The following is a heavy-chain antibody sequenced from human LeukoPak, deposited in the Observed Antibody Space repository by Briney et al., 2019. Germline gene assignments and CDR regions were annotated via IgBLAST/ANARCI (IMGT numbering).Heavy chain of an antibody. Sequence: SETLSLTCAVSGGSISSSHWWSWVRQPPGKGLEWIGEIYHSGSTNYNPSLKSRITISVDMSKNQFSLKLSSVTAADTAVYYCARDLDRVLGLNWFDPWGQGTLVTVSS. CDR1: GGSISSSHW. CDR2: IYHSGST. V-gene: IGHV4-4*02. CDR3: ARDLDRVLGLNWFDP. D-gene: IGHD3-3*02. J-gene: IGHJ5*02.